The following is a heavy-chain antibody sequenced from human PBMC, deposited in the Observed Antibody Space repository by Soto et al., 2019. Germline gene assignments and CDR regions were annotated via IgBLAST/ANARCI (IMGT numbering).Heavy chain of an antibody. J-gene: IGHJ6*02. V-gene: IGHV3-30-3*01. CDR1: GFTFSSYA. CDR2: ISYDGSNK. Sequence: GGSLRLSCAASGFTFSSYAMHWVRQAPGKGLEWVAVISYDGSNKYYADSVKGRFTISRDNSKNTLYLQMNSLRAEDTAVYYCAKDLMIAVALFAVGMDVWGQGTTVTVSS. D-gene: IGHD6-19*01. CDR3: AKDLMIAVALFAVGMDV.